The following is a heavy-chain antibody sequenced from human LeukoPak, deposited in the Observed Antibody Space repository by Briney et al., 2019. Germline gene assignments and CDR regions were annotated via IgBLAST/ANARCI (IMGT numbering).Heavy chain of an antibody. V-gene: IGHV1-46*01. Sequence: ASVKVSCKASGYTFTSYYMHWVRQAPGQGLEWMGIINPSGGSTTYVLKFQGRVTMTRDTSTSTVYMELSSLRSEDTAVYSCARAAWFGESARFDYWGQGTLVTVSS. CDR2: INPSGGST. J-gene: IGHJ4*02. CDR3: ARAAWFGESARFDY. D-gene: IGHD3-10*01. CDR1: GYTFTSYY.